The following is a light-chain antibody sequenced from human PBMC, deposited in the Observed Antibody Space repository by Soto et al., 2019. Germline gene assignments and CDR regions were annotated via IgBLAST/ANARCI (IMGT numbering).Light chain of an antibody. CDR1: QGSGSN. J-gene: IGKJ4*01. CDR3: QQYDNCPLT. CDR2: GAS. Sequence: QSPVALSLAPVDIATRSCKTSQGSGSNFVAWYQQKPGQAPRLLIYGASTRATGIPARLSGSGSGTEFTLTITSLQPEDIATYYCQQYDNCPLTFGGGTKVDIK. V-gene: IGKV3-15*01.